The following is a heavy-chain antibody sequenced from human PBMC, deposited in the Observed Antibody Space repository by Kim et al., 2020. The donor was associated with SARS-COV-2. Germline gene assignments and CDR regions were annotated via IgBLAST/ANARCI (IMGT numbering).Heavy chain of an antibody. J-gene: IGHJ6*02. CDR3: TRLRCLPNPPRV. CDR2: IRSKAYGGTS. CDR1: GFTFGDYA. Sequence: GGSLRLSCTASGFTFGDYAMSWFRQAPGKGLEWVGFIRSKAYGGTSEYAASVKGRFTISSDDSKSIAYLQMNSLKTEDTAVYYCTRLRCLPNPPRVWGQGTTVTVSS. V-gene: IGHV3-49*03.